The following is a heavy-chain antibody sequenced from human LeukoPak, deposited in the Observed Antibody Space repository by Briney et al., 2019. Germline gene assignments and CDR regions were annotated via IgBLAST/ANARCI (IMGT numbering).Heavy chain of an antibody. V-gene: IGHV4-59*01. J-gene: IGHJ4*02. CDR3: ARTEQHYYDSSGFDY. CDR1: GGSISSYY. D-gene: IGHD3-22*01. Sequence: SESLSLTCTVSGGSISSYYWSWIRQPPGKGLECNGYIYYSGTTNYNPSLKSRVTISVDTSKNQFSLKLSSVTAADTAVYYCARTEQHYYDSSGFDYWGQGTLVTVSS. CDR2: IYYSGTT.